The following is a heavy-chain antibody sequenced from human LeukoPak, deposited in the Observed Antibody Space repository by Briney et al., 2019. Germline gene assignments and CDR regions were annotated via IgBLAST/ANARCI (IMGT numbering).Heavy chain of an antibody. Sequence: GGSLRLSCAASGITFSSYGMSWVRQAPGKGLEWVSSISSTGGTTYYADSVKGRFTISRDNAKNSLYLQMNSLRAEDTAVYYCARGRMYSSSWQDWGNYYYYMDVWGKGTTVTVSS. D-gene: IGHD6-13*01. V-gene: IGHV3-48*04. CDR3: ARGRMYSSSWQDWGNYYYYMDV. CDR1: GITFSSYG. J-gene: IGHJ6*03. CDR2: ISSTGGTT.